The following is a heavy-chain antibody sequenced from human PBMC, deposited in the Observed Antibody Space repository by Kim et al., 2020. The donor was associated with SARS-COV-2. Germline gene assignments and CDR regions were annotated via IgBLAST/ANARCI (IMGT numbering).Heavy chain of an antibody. J-gene: IGHJ4*02. CDR3: TTDLLVVVAATLADY. Sequence: GGSLRLSCAASGFTFSNAWMSWVRQAPGKGLEWVGRIKSKTDGGTTDYAAPVKGRFTISRDDSKNTLYLQMNSLKTEDTAVYYCTTDLLVVVAATLADYWGQGTLVTVSS. CDR1: GFTFSNAW. V-gene: IGHV3-15*01. D-gene: IGHD2-15*01. CDR2: IKSKTDGGTT.